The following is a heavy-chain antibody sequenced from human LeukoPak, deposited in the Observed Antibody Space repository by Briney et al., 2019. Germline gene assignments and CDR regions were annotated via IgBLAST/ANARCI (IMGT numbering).Heavy chain of an antibody. V-gene: IGHV3-48*04. CDR2: ISAISSSST. CDR3: ARDSTLRFLEWLGSSSDCYFDY. D-gene: IGHD3-3*01. Sequence: QSGGSLRLSCAASGFTFSSYSMDWVRQAPGKGLEWVSYISAISSSSTYYADSVKGRFTISRDNAKNSLYLQMNSLRAEDTAVYYCARDSTLRFLEWLGSSSDCYFDYWGQGTLVTVSS. CDR1: GFTFSSYS. J-gene: IGHJ4*02.